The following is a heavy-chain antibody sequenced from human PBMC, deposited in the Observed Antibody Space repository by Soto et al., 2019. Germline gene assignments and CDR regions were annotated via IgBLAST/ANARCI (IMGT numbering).Heavy chain of an antibody. CDR2: ISYDGSNK. CDR1: GFTFSSYG. D-gene: IGHD2-21*02. Sequence: QVQLVESGGGVVQPGRSLRLSCAASGFTFSSYGMHWVRQAPGKGLGWVAVISYDGSNKYCADSLKGRFTISRDNSVTTLYMQMNSLRAEDTAVYYFAKAMVVVTAISGWCGFDKWVQGTLVTVSS. V-gene: IGHV3-30*18. CDR3: AKAMVVVTAISGWCGFDK. J-gene: IGHJ3*02.